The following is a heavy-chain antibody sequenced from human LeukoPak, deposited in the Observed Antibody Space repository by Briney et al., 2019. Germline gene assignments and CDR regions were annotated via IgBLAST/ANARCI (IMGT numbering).Heavy chain of an antibody. D-gene: IGHD2-8*01. J-gene: IGHJ5*02. CDR3: ARDPDCTNGVCSGRFDP. V-gene: IGHV1-69*04. CDR1: GGTFSSYT. CDR2: IIPILGIA. Sequence: AASVKVSCKASGGTFSSYTISWVRQAPGQGLEWMGRIIPILGIANYAQKFQGRVTITADKSTSTAYMELSSLRSEDTAVYYCARDPDCTNGVCSGRFDPWGQGTLVTVSS.